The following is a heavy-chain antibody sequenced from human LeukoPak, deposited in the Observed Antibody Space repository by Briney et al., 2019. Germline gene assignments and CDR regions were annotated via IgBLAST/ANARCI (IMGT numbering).Heavy chain of an antibody. CDR1: GDSVSSDSYY. V-gene: IGHV4-61*01. CDR3: ARTNYGDYNWFDP. J-gene: IGHJ5*02. D-gene: IGHD4-17*01. CDR2: IHNSGST. Sequence: SETLSLTCKVSGDSVSSDSYYWSWIRQPPGQGLEWIGYIHNSGSTKYNASLKSRLTISVETSKNQFSLEVTSVTAADTAVYYCARTNYGDYNWFDPWGQGTLVTVSS.